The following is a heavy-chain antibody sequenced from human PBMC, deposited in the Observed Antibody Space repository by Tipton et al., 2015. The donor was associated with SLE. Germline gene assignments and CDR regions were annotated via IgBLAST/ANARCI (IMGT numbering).Heavy chain of an antibody. CDR1: RYSISSGYF. J-gene: IGHJ4*02. V-gene: IGHV4-38-2*02. CDR2: MSHSGDT. CDR3: ARQYTTVTGYKN. Sequence: TLSLTCTVSRYSISSGYFWGWIRQPPGKGLEWIGTMSHSGDTYYNPSLESRVTMSMDTSKNQFSLELASVTAADTALYYCARQYTTVTGYKNWGQGTLVTVSS. D-gene: IGHD4-17*01.